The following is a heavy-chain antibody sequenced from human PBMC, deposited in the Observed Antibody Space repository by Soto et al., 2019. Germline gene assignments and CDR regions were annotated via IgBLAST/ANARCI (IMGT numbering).Heavy chain of an antibody. CDR2: IYSGVGT. J-gene: IGHJ6*02. V-gene: IGHV3-53*01. D-gene: IGHD2-2*01. CDR3: ARTEVVPAARPYYYGMDV. Sequence: GGSLRLSCAPSAFSVSNNYMSWVRQAPGKGLEWVSVIYSGVGTSYADSVKGRFTISRDNSKNTLYLQMNSLRAEDTAVYYCARTEVVPAARPYYYGMDVWGQGTTVTVSS. CDR1: AFSVSNNY.